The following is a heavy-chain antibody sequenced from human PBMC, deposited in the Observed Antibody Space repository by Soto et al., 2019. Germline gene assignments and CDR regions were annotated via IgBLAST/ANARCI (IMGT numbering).Heavy chain of an antibody. V-gene: IGHV3-53*04. D-gene: IGHD4-17*01. CDR3: AREGLYGACAFDI. J-gene: IGHJ3*02. Sequence: GGSLRLSCAASGFTVSSNYMSWVRQAPGKGLEWVSVIYSGGSTYYADSVKGRFTISRHNSKNTLYLQMNSLRAEDTAVYYCAREGLYGACAFDIWGQGTMVTVSS. CDR2: IYSGGST. CDR1: GFTVSSNY.